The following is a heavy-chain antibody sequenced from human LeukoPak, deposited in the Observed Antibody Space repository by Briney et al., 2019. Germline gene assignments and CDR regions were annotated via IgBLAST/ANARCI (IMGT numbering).Heavy chain of an antibody. CDR1: GYTFSNNA. J-gene: IGHJ5*02. CDR2: IEGSGDAT. V-gene: IGHV3-23*01. CDR3: TKDPNGDYVGAFDP. Sequence: PGGSLRLSCAASGYTFSNNAMSWVRQAPGKGLEWVSGIEGSGDATHYADSVKGRFTISRDNSQNTLYLQMNSLRAEDTAVYYCTKDPNGDYVGAFDPWGQGTLVTVSS. D-gene: IGHD4-17*01.